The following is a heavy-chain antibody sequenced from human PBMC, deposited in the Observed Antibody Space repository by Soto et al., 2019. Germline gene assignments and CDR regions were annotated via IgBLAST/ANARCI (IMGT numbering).Heavy chain of an antibody. D-gene: IGHD3-9*01. CDR1: GFSLSNNV. Sequence: EVQLLESGGNLVQPGESQRLSCAASGFSLSNNVMSWVRQAPGKGLEWVSTFIGSDGGTNYADSVKGRFTISGDNSKNTLYLQMNNLRAEDTAVYYCAKKLAPGYTPFVSWGQGTLVTVSS. CDR3: AKKLAPGYTPFVS. V-gene: IGHV3-23*01. J-gene: IGHJ4*02. CDR2: FIGSDGGT.